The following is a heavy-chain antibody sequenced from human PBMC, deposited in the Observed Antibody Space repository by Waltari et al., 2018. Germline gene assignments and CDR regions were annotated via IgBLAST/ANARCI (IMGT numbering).Heavy chain of an antibody. CDR3: ARRRSLPHPYYFDY. J-gene: IGHJ4*02. CDR1: GGSFSDSY. V-gene: IGHV4-34*01. Sequence: QVQLQQWGAGLLKPSETLSLTCAVYGGSFSDSYWSWIRQPPGKGLEWIGEINHSGNTNYNPSLKSRVTTSVDTSKTQFSLKVTSVTAADTAVYYCARRRSLPHPYYFDYWGQGTLVTVSS. CDR2: INHSGNT.